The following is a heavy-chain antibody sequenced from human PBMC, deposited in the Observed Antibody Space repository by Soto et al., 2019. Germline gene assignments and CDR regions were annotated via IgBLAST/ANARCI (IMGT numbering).Heavy chain of an antibody. CDR2: IVVGSGHT. J-gene: IGHJ6*02. CDR3: AAASSTSGGYYGMDV. V-gene: IGHV1-58*02. CDR1: GFTFTSSA. D-gene: IGHD2-2*01. Sequence: GASVKVSCKTSGFTFTSSAMQWVRQARGQRLEWIGWIVVGSGHTNYAQKFQERVTITRDMSTSTAYMELSGLRSEDTAMYYCAAASSTSGGYYGMDVWGQGTTVTVSS.